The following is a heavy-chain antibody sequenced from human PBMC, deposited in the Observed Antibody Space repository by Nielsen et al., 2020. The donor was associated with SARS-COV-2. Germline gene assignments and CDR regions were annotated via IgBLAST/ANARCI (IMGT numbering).Heavy chain of an antibody. J-gene: IGHJ4*02. CDR3: AKRSGYTSGWYGDY. Sequence: GESLKISCAASGFTFSTFAMHWVRQAPGKGLEWVAIISHDGNTLYNVGSVKGRFTISRDNSKNTPYLQMNSLRAEDTAVYYCAKRSGYTSGWYGDYWGQGTLVTVSS. CDR2: ISHDGNTL. V-gene: IGHV3-30*18. CDR1: GFTFSTFA. D-gene: IGHD6-19*01.